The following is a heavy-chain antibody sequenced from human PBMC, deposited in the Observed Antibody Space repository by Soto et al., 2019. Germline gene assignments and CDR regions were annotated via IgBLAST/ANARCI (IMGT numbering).Heavy chain of an antibody. Sequence: EVQLVESGGGLVQPGGSLRLSCAASGFIFSSSDMNWVRQAPGKGLEWVSYISNSGKDKYYVDSVKGRFTISRDNARNSLFLDMNSLRAEDTALYYCARNRFCDGGNCYRDLDYWGQGTLVTVSS. D-gene: IGHD2-15*01. V-gene: IGHV3-48*03. J-gene: IGHJ4*02. CDR1: GFIFSSSD. CDR3: ARNRFCDGGNCYRDLDY. CDR2: ISNSGKDK.